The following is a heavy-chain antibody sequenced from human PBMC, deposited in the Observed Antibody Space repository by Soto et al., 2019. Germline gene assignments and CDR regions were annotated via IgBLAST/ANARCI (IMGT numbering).Heavy chain of an antibody. D-gene: IGHD2-21*02. Sequence: GWSLRLSCAASGFAFSDPYMSWIRQAPGKGLEWISYISSSGSTIYYADSVKGRFTISRDNAKKSLYLQMGSLTADDTAVYYCARGGALVTTPFDYWGQGTQVTVSS. V-gene: IGHV3-11*01. CDR1: GFAFSDPY. J-gene: IGHJ4*02. CDR2: ISSSGSTI. CDR3: ARGGALVTTPFDY.